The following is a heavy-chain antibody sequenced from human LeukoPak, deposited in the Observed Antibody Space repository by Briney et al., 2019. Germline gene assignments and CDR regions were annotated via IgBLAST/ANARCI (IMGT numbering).Heavy chain of an antibody. CDR1: EFTVSDNY. J-gene: IGHJ6*02. D-gene: IGHD1-1*01. V-gene: IGHV3-53*01. Sequence: GGSLRLSCAASEFTVSDNYMSWVRQAPGKGLEWVSILYSGGNAYYTDSVKGRSTISRDNSKNTVYLQMNSLRAGDTAVYFCARTTGARTFYFNGMDVWGQGTTVTVSS. CDR2: LYSGGNA. CDR3: ARTTGARTFYFNGMDV.